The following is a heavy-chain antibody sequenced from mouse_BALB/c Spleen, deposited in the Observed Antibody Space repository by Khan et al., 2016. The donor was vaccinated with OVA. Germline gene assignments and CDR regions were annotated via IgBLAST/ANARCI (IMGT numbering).Heavy chain of an antibody. D-gene: IGHD2-3*01. CDR1: GYAFTTYN. CDR2: IDPYNGGT. V-gene: IGHV1S135*01. J-gene: IGHJ3*01. Sequence: VQLKESGPELVRPGASVKVSCKASGYAFTTYNIYWVKQSHGKSLEWIGYIDPYNGGTNYNQNFKDKATLTVDKSSSAAYLPLDSLTSEDSAGYFWASSSDGYYPLADWGQGTLVTVSA. CDR3: ASSSDGYYPLAD.